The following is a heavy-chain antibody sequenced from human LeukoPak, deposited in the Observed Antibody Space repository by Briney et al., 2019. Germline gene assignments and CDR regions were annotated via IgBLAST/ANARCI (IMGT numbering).Heavy chain of an antibody. J-gene: IGHJ4*02. CDR3: NRSYYDFWSGYSKGVFDY. CDR1: GLTFSGSA. CDR2: FRSVAISSAT. Sequence: GGSRKPSCAASGLTFSGSATDWGGQASGKGRGWVGRFRSVAISSATACAASVKGWSTTSRDASQHTGCLPTNSLKTAATTVYYCNRSYYDFWSGYSKGVFDYWGQGTLVTVSS. V-gene: IGHV3-73*01. D-gene: IGHD3-3*01.